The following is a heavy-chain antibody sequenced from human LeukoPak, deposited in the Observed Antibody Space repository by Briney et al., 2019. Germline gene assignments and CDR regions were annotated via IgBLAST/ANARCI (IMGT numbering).Heavy chain of an antibody. CDR1: GFTFSSYA. D-gene: IGHD6-6*01. V-gene: IGHV3-23*01. CDR2: ISGSGGST. J-gene: IGHJ4*02. Sequence: GGSLRLSCAASGFTFSSYAMSWVRQAPGKGLEWVSAISGSGGSTYYADPVKGRFTISRDNSKNTLYLQMNSLRAEDTAVYYCAKDIKGYSSSSLFLAWGQGTLVTVSS. CDR3: AKDIKGYSSSSLFLA.